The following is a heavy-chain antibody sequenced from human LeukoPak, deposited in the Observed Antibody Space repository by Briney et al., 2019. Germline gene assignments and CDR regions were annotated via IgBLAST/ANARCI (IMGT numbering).Heavy chain of an antibody. V-gene: IGHV1-69*04. D-gene: IGHD3-10*01. J-gene: IGHJ4*02. CDR1: GGTFSSYA. Sequence: SVKVSCKASGGTFSSYAISWVRQAPGQGLEWMGRIIPILGIANYAQKFQGRVTITADKSTSTAYMELSSLRSEDTAVYYCARDGSGVWFDYWGQGTLVTVSS. CDR3: ARDGSGVWFDY. CDR2: IIPILGIA.